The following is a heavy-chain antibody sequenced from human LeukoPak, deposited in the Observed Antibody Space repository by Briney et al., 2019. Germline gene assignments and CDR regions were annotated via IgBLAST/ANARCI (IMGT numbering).Heavy chain of an antibody. CDR3: ARVLVRNDYGDYVSFDP. D-gene: IGHD4-17*01. Sequence: SETLSLTCTVSGGSISSYYWSWIRQPPGKGLEWIGYIYYSGSTNYNPSLKSRVTISVDTSKNQFSLKLSSVTAADTAVYYCARVLVRNDYGDYVSFDPWGQGTLVTVSS. V-gene: IGHV4-59*01. CDR1: GGSISSYY. CDR2: IYYSGST. J-gene: IGHJ5*02.